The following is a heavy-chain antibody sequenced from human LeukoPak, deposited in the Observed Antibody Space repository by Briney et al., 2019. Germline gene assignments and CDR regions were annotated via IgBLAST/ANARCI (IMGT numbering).Heavy chain of an antibody. J-gene: IGHJ3*02. Sequence: GASVTVSCKASGYTFTGYYMHWVRQAPGQGLEWMGRINPNSGGTNYAQKFQGRVTMTRDTSISTAYMELSRLRSDDTAMYYCAREGRELSAFDIWGQGTMVTVSS. V-gene: IGHV1-2*06. CDR2: INPNSGGT. D-gene: IGHD3-10*01. CDR3: AREGRELSAFDI. CDR1: GYTFTGYY.